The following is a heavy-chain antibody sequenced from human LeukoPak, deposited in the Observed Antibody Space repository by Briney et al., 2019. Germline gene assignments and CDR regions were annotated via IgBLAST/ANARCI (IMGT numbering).Heavy chain of an antibody. CDR3: AREGGAPCDYVWGSYRPFDC. CDR1: GGTFSSYA. V-gene: IGHV1-69*04. J-gene: IGHJ4*02. CDR2: IIPILGIA. Sequence: ASVKVSCKASGGTFSSYAISWVRQAPGQGLEWMGRIIPILGIAKDAQKFQGRVTITADKSTSTAYMELSSLRSKDTAVYYCAREGGAPCDYVWGSYRPFDCWGQGTLVTVSS. D-gene: IGHD3-16*02.